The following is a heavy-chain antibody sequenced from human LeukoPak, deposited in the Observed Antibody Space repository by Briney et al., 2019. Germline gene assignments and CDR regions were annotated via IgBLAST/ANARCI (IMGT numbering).Heavy chain of an antibody. CDR3: AKVRPFTPIAVVPEYFDY. D-gene: IGHD3-22*01. J-gene: IGHJ4*02. CDR2: ISGNGGST. V-gene: IGHV3-23*01. CDR1: GFTFSVYA. Sequence: PGGSLRLSCAASGFTFSVYAITWVRQAPGKGLEWVSHISGNGGSTAYAASVKGRFTVSRDNSKNMLYLQMNSLKVDDTAVYYCAKVRPFTPIAVVPEYFDYWGQGTLFAVSS.